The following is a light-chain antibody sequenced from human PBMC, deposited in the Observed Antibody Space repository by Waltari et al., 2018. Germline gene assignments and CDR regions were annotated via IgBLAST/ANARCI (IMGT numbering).Light chain of an antibody. CDR2: RAD. Sequence: EVVMTQSPATLSVSPGERVTLSCRASQSFSSNLAWFQQKPGQAPRLLIYRADTRATGIPARFSGSGSGTEFTLTISSLQSEDFAFYYCQQYDDWPKTFGQGTKVEIK. CDR3: QQYDDWPKT. CDR1: QSFSSN. V-gene: IGKV3-15*01. J-gene: IGKJ1*01.